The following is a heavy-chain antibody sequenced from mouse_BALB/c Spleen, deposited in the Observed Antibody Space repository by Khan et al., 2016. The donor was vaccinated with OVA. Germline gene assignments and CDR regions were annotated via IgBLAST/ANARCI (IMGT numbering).Heavy chain of an antibody. CDR3: ARRGFYGDLWYFDV. Sequence: QVQLQQSGAELANPGASVKMSCKSSGYTFSVYWIYWLKQRPGQGLEWIGYINPSSGYSDYNQRFKDKATLTADKSSTTAYMQLSSLTSEDSGVYFCARRGFYGDLWYFDVWGAGTTVTVS. D-gene: IGHD2-13*01. V-gene: IGHV1-7*01. CDR1: GYTFSVYW. CDR2: INPSSGYS. J-gene: IGHJ1*01.